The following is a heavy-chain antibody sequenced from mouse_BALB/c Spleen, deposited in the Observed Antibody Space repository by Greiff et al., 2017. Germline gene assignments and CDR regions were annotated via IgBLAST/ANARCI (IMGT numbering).Heavy chain of an antibody. D-gene: IGHD2-4*01. CDR1: GYTFTSYY. J-gene: IGHJ4*01. CDR2: INPSNGGT. V-gene: IGHV1S81*02. CDR3: TRARGYDYEDYAMDY. Sequence: QVQLQQSGAELVKPGASVKLSCKASGYTFTSYYMYWVKQRPGQGLEWIGEINPSNGGTNFNEKFKSKATLTVDKSSSTAYMQLSSLTSEDSAVYYCTRARGYDYEDYAMDYWGQGTSVTVSS.